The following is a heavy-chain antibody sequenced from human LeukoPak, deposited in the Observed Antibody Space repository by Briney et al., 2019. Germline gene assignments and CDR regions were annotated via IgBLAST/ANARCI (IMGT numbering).Heavy chain of an antibody. Sequence: SETLSLTCTVSGGSISSYYWSWIRQPPGKGLEWIGYIYYSGSTNYNPSLKSRVTISVDTSKNQFSLKLSSMTAADTAIYYCARRGAAYNWFDPWGQGILVTVSS. V-gene: IGHV4-59*08. J-gene: IGHJ5*02. CDR2: IYYSGST. CDR1: GGSISSYY. D-gene: IGHD1-26*01. CDR3: ARRGAAYNWFDP.